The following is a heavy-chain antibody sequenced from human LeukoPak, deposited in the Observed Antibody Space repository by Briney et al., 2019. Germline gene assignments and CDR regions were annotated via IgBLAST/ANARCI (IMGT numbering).Heavy chain of an antibody. CDR2: IYSAGST. J-gene: IGHJ4*02. Sequence: GGSLRLSCAASGFTVSSNYMSWVRQAPGKGLEWVSVIYSAGSTFYTDSVKGRFTISRDNSKNTLYLQMNSLRAEDTAVYYCARGLYGSGSWDYWGQGTLVTVSS. CDR3: ARGLYGSGSWDY. V-gene: IGHV3-53*01. CDR1: GFTVSSNY. D-gene: IGHD3-10*01.